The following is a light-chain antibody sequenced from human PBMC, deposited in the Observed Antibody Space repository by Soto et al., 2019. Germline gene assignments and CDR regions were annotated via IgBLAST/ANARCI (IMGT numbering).Light chain of an antibody. CDR1: QSITIY. V-gene: IGKV1-39*01. CDR3: QQTYTAPRT. CDR2: GAS. Sequence: DIQMTQSPSSLSASVGDRVTITCRASQSITIYLNWYQQQPGKAPRLLIYGASTLQTGVRSRFSGSGSMTDFTLTISDLQPEDFATYYCQQTYTAPRTFDQGTKVDI. J-gene: IGKJ1*01.